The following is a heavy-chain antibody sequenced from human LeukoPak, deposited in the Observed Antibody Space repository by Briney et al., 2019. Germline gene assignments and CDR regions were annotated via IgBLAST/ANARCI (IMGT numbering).Heavy chain of an antibody. V-gene: IGHV3-23*01. Sequence: PGGSLRLSCAASGFTFTSYAMSWVRQAPGKGLEWVSTISSGAGTTYYADSVKGRLTISRDTSKNTLYLQMNSLRAEDTAVYYCAEYISRGSRQYDYWGQGTLVTVSS. D-gene: IGHD1-26*01. CDR3: AEYISRGSRQYDY. J-gene: IGHJ4*02. CDR2: ISSGAGTT. CDR1: GFTFTSYA.